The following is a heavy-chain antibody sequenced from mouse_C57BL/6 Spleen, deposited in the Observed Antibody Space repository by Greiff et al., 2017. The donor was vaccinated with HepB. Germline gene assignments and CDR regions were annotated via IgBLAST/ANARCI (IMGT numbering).Heavy chain of an antibody. CDR2: ISDGGSYT. J-gene: IGHJ3*01. CDR1: GFTFSSYA. CDR3: ARELTGTGAWFAY. D-gene: IGHD4-1*01. V-gene: IGHV5-4*01. Sequence: DVQLVESGGGLVKPGGSLKLSCAASGFTFSSYAMSWVRQTPEKRLEWVATISDGGSYTYYPDNVKGRFTISRDNAKNNLYLQMSHLKSEDTAMYYCARELTGTGAWFAYWGQGTLVTVSA.